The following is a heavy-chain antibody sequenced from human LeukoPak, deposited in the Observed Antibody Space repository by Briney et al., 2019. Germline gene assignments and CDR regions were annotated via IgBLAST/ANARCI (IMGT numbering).Heavy chain of an antibody. CDR1: GLSFSDSA. D-gene: IGHD3-16*01. Sequence: GGSLRLSCTFSGLSFSDSAVTWVRQAPGKGLEWIGCTRSKVYGGTTEYAASVKGRITISRDESTSIAYLQMDSLTTEDTAVYFCARGERDFDYWGQGTLVTVSS. V-gene: IGHV3-49*04. J-gene: IGHJ4*02. CDR2: TRSKVYGGTT. CDR3: ARGERDFDY.